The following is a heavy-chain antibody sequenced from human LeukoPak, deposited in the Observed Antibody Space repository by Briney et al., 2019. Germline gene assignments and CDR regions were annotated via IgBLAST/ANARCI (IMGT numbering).Heavy chain of an antibody. V-gene: IGHV3-7*01. CDR2: IKQDGREI. J-gene: IGHJ4*02. CDR3: ARDKQVGATYFDY. D-gene: IGHD1-26*01. CDR1: GFTLSGYW. Sequence: PGGSLRLSCAASGFTLSGYWMSWVRQAPGKGLEWVANIKQDGREIYYVDSVKGRFTISRDNAKNSLYLQMNSLRAEDTAVYYCARDKQVGATYFDYWGQGTLVTVSS.